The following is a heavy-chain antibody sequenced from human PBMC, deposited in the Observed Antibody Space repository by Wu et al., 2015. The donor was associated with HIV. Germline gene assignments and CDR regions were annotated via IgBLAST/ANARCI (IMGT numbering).Heavy chain of an antibody. CDR1: GFTFNNKY. CDR2: LNPSANKI. J-gene: IGHJ3*02. D-gene: IGHD2/OR15-2a*01. Sequence: QVQLVQSGAEVKKPGASVKVSRKASGFTFNNKYMHWVRQAPGQGLEWMGVLNPSANKISYAQSFQGRVTMTSDKSTTAVYMELDSLRSDDTAVYYCATRIGGTMEAFNIWGQGTLVTVSS. V-gene: IGHV1-46*02. CDR3: ATRIGGTMEAFNI.